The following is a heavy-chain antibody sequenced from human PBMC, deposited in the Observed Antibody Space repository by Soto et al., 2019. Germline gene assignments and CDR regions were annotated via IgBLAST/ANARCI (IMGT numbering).Heavy chain of an antibody. CDR2: IIPTFGTA. J-gene: IGHJ6*02. Sequence: QAQLEQSGGAAEEPGLSVKVFCQAPRGGFSKLIVTSVRPGPGLGLEGGGGIIPTFGTANYAPKFQGRVTITADESTSTSYMEVNNLRSEDTAVYYCAKGRYSSPMGYYYGMDVWGQGTTVTVAS. CDR3: AKGRYSSPMGYYYGMDV. D-gene: IGHD6-19*01. V-gene: IGHV1-69*01. CDR1: RGGFSKLI.